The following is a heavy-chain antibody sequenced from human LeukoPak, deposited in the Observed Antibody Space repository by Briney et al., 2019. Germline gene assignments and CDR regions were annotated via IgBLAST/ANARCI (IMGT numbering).Heavy chain of an antibody. J-gene: IGHJ5*02. V-gene: IGHV3-21*04. Sequence: PGGSLRLSCAASGFTFSSYSMNWVRQAPGKGLEWVSSISSSSSYIYYADSVKGRFTISRDNAKNTLYLQMNSLRAEDTAVYYCAKDRNWNTEGWFDPWGQGTLVTVSS. CDR1: GFTFSSYS. D-gene: IGHD1/OR15-1a*01. CDR3: AKDRNWNTEGWFDP. CDR2: ISSSSSYI.